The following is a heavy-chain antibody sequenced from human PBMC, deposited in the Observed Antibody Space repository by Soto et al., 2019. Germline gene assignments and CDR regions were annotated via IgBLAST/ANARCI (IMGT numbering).Heavy chain of an antibody. D-gene: IGHD4-17*01. CDR1: GYTFTDYW. V-gene: IGHV5-51*01. CDR2: IYPGDSDT. CDR3: ARHISKFRYYGCAMDV. J-gene: IGHJ6*02. Sequence: PVESLKISCKGSGYTFTDYWIGWVRQLPGKGLEWMGIIYPGDSDTRYSPSFQGHVTITVDKSTSTAYLQWNTLKASDTAMYYCARHISKFRYYGCAMDVWGQGTTVTVSS.